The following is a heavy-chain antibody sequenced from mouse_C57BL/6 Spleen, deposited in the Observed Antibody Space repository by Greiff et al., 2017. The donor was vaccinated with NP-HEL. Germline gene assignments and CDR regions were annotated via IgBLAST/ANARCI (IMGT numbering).Heavy chain of an antibody. J-gene: IGHJ2*01. CDR1: GFTFSSYA. CDR3: ARDQDYGSSYFDY. CDR2: ISDGGSYT. Sequence: EVQRVESGAGLVKPGGSVKLSCAASGFTFSSYAMSWVRQTPEKRLEWVGTISDGGSYTYYPDNVKGRFTISRDNAKNNLYLQMSHLKSEDTAMYYCARDQDYGSSYFDYWGQGTTLTVSS. D-gene: IGHD1-1*01. V-gene: IGHV5-4*01.